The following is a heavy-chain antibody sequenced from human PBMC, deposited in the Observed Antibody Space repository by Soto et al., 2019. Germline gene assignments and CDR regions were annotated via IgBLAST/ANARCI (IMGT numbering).Heavy chain of an antibody. D-gene: IGHD6-25*01. CDR3: ARERQRMEVNCCDY. J-gene: IGHJ4*02. Sequence: QVQLVQSGAEVKRPGASVRVCCKASGYTFVDYAIHWVRQAPGQRLEWMGWINDGSGNAQFSQKFQDRVSISRDTSASTAYMELNRLRSEDTAIYYCARERQRMEVNCCDYWGQGTLVTVSS. CDR2: INDGSGNA. CDR1: GYTFVDYA. V-gene: IGHV1-3*01.